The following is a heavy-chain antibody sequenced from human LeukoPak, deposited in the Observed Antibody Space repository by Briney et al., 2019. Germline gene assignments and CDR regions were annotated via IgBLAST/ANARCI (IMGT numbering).Heavy chain of an antibody. V-gene: IGHV3-48*03. J-gene: IGHJ4*02. Sequence: SGGPLRLSCAASGFTFSSYEMNWVRQAPGKGLEWVSYISSSGSTIYYADSVKGRFTISRDNAKNSLYLQMNSLRAEDTAVYYCARVGRYCSSTSCHKPIDYWGQGTLVTVSS. CDR2: ISSSGSTI. CDR1: GFTFSSYE. CDR3: ARVGRYCSSTSCHKPIDY. D-gene: IGHD2-2*02.